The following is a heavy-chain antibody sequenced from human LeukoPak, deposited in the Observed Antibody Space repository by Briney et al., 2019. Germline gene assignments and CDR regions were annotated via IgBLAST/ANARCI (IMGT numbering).Heavy chain of an antibody. J-gene: IGHJ4*02. CDR2: MKQDGSEK. D-gene: IGHD4-17*01. CDR3: ASDSDYGDYARY. CDR1: GFTFSNYW. Sequence: GGSLRLSCAASGFTFSNYWMSWVRQAPGKGLEWVANMKQDGSEKYYVDSVKGRFTISRDNAKNSLYLQMNSLRAEDTAVYYCASDSDYGDYARYWGQGTLVTVSS. V-gene: IGHV3-7*03.